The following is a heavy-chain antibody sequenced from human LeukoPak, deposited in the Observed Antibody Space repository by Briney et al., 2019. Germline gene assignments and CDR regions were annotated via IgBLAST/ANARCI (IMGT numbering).Heavy chain of an antibody. V-gene: IGHV1-18*01. D-gene: IGHD3-22*01. J-gene: IGHJ4*02. Sequence: ASVKVSCKASGYTFTSYGISWVRQAPGQGLEWMGWISAYNGNTNYAQKLQGRVTMTTDTSTSTAYMELRSLRSDDTAVYYCATAFHYYESSGYPGDYWGQGTLVTVSS. CDR3: ATAFHYYESSGYPGDY. CDR1: GYTFTSYG. CDR2: ISAYNGNT.